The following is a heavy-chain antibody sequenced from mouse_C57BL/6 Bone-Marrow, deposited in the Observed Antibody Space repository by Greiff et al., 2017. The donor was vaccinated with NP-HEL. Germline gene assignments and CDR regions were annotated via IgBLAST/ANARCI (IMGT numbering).Heavy chain of an antibody. CDR2: INPNNGGT. CDR3: ASYYGSSYVGY. CDR1: GYTFTDYN. D-gene: IGHD1-1*01. Sequence: EVQLQQSGPELVKPGASVKMSCKASGYTFTDYNMHWVKQSHGKSLEWIGYINPNNGGTSYNQKFKGKATLTVNKASSTAYMELRSLTSEDSAVYYCASYYGSSYVGYWGQGTTLTVSS. V-gene: IGHV1-22*01. J-gene: IGHJ2*01.